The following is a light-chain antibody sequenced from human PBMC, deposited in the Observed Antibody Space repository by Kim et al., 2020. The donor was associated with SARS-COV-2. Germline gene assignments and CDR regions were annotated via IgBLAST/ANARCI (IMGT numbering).Light chain of an antibody. CDR2: DVN. V-gene: IGLV2-14*03. Sequence: QSLPISCTGTSSDIGGYDYVPWYQQHPGQVPKLLIYDVNDRPSGVSTRFSGSKSGNTASLTISGLQAEDEADYYCSSFSDSSTQVVFGGGTQLTVL. J-gene: IGLJ2*01. CDR1: SSDIGGYDY. CDR3: SSFSDSSTQVV.